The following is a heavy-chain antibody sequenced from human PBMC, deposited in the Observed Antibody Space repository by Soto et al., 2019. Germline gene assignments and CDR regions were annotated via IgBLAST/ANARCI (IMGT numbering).Heavy chain of an antibody. CDR1: GGSVSSGSYY. CDR2: IYYSGST. CDR3: ASSYCSGGSCEDY. V-gene: IGHV4-61*01. Sequence: QVQLQESGPGLVKPSETLSLTCTVSGGSVSSGSYYWSWIRQPPGKGLEWIGYIYYSGSTNYNPSRKRRVTISVDTSKNQFSLKLSSVTAADTAVYYCASSYCSGGSCEDYWGQGTLVTVSS. D-gene: IGHD2-15*01. J-gene: IGHJ4*02.